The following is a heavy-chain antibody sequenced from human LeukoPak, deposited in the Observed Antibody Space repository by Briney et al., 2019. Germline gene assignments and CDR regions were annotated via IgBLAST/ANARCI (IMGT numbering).Heavy chain of an antibody. Sequence: SETLSLTCAVYGGSFSGYYWSWIRQPPGKGLEWIGEINHSGSTNYNPSLKSRVTISVDTSKNQFSLKLGSVTAADTAVYYWARADERGYCSGGSCHYFDYWGQGTLVTVSS. J-gene: IGHJ4*02. V-gene: IGHV4-34*01. CDR1: GGSFSGYY. CDR2: INHSGST. D-gene: IGHD2-15*01. CDR3: ARADERGYCSGGSCHYFDY.